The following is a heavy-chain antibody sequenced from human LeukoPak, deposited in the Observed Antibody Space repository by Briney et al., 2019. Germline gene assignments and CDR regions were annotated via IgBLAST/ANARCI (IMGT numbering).Heavy chain of an antibody. V-gene: IGHV4-38-2*02. CDR1: GYSISSGYY. CDR3: ATMSGYDSSSYYYMDV. Sequence: SETLSLTCTVSGYSISSGYYWGWIRQPPGKGLEWIGSIYHSGSTYYNPSLKSRVTISVDTSKNQFSLKLSSVTAADTAVYYCATMSGYDSSSYYYMDVWGKGTTVTVSS. CDR2: IYHSGST. J-gene: IGHJ6*03. D-gene: IGHD5-12*01.